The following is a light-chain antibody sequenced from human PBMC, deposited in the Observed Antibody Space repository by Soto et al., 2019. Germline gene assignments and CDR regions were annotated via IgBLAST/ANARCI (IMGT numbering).Light chain of an antibody. CDR2: KAS. Sequence: DIELTQSPSILCAYVGDRGTITCRASQSISSWLAWYQQKTGKAPNLLIHKASHLESGVPSRFSGSGSGTECTLTISSLQPGDFATYYCQHYNTYPWTFGQGTKVDI. J-gene: IGKJ1*01. CDR1: QSISSW. CDR3: QHYNTYPWT. V-gene: IGKV1-5*03.